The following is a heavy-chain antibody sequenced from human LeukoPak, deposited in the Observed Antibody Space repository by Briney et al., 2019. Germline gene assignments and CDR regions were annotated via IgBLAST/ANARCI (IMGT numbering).Heavy chain of an antibody. CDR3: TRGAGWLIDY. J-gene: IGHJ4*02. CDR2: IYYSGST. CDR1: GGSISSYY. V-gene: IGHV4-59*01. D-gene: IGHD3-16*01. Sequence: SETLSLTCTVSGGSISSYYWSWIRQPPGKGLGWIGYIYYSGSTNYNPSLKSRVTISADTSKNHFSLKLNSVTTADTAVYYCTRGAGWLIDYWGQGILVTVSS.